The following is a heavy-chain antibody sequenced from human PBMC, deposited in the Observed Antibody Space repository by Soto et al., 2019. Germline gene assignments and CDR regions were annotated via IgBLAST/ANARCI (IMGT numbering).Heavy chain of an antibody. CDR2: MNPGSGDT. CDR3: ARMETFGSGSQYFDY. V-gene: IGHV1-8*01. D-gene: IGHD3-10*01. CDR1: GYSFTNND. J-gene: IGHJ4*02. Sequence: ASVKVSCKASGYSFTNNDVSWVRQATGQGLEWMGWMNPGSGDTGYAQKFQGRVTMTRDISIATAYMELSSLRSDDTAIYYCARMETFGSGSQYFDYWGQGTLVTVSS.